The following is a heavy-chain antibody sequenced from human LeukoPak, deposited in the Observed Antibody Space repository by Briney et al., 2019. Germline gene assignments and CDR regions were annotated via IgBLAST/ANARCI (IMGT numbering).Heavy chain of an antibody. J-gene: IGHJ6*03. CDR2: ISGSGGST. D-gene: IGHD1-26*01. CDR3: AREGSVVGALGRLYYYYYMDV. Sequence: SWIRQAPGKGLEWVSAISGSGGSTYYADSVKGRFTISRDNSKDTLYLQMNSLRAEDTAVYYCAREGSVVGALGRLYYYYYMDVWGKGTTVTVSS. V-gene: IGHV3-23*01.